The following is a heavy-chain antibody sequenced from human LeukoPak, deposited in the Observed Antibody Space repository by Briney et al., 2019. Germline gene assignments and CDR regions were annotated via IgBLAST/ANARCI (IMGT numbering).Heavy chain of an antibody. D-gene: IGHD3-22*01. Sequence: ASVKVSCKASGYTFTGYYMHWVRQAPGQGLEWMGWINPNSGGTNYAQKFQGRVTMTRDTSISTAYMELRSLRSDDTAVYYCARELKTYYYDTSGLAIFDYWGQGTLVTVSS. J-gene: IGHJ4*02. CDR1: GYTFTGYY. CDR2: INPNSGGT. CDR3: ARELKTYYYDTSGLAIFDY. V-gene: IGHV1-2*02.